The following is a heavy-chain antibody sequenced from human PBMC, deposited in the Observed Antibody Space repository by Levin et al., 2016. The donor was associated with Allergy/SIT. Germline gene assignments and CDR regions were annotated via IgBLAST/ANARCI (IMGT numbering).Heavy chain of an antibody. V-gene: IGHV3-48*02. D-gene: IGHD3-10*01. CDR2: ISSSSSTI. Sequence: VRQAPGKGLEWVSYISSSSSTIYYADSVKGRFTISRDNAKNSLYLQMNSLRDEDTAVYYCARVSYYGSGSSIYYLDYWGQGTLVTVSS. J-gene: IGHJ4*02. CDR3: ARVSYYGSGSSIYYLDY.